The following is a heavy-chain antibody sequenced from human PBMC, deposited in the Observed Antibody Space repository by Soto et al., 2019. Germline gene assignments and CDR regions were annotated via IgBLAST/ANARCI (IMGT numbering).Heavy chain of an antibody. J-gene: IGHJ4*02. CDR3: ARAGYYYDSSGYKTMLFDY. D-gene: IGHD3-22*01. Sequence: SETLSLTCTVSGGSISSYYWSWIRQPPGKGLEWIGYIYYSGSTNYNPSLKSRVTISVDTSKNQFSLKLSSVTAADTAVYYCARAGYYYDSSGYKTMLFDYWGQGTLVTV. CDR2: IYYSGST. CDR1: GGSISSYY. V-gene: IGHV4-59*01.